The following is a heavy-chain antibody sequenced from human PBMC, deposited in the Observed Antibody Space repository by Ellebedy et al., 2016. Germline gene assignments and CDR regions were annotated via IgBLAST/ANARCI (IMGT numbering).Heavy chain of an antibody. CDR2: IYSGGST. Sequence: GESLKISCAASGFTVSSNYMSWVRQAPGKGLEWVSVIYSGGSTYYADSVKGRFTISRDNSKNTLYLQMNSLRAEDTAVYYCARDRGELWGDFDYWGQGTLVTVSS. CDR3: ARDRGELWGDFDY. CDR1: GFTVSSNY. D-gene: IGHD3-10*01. J-gene: IGHJ4*02. V-gene: IGHV3-66*01.